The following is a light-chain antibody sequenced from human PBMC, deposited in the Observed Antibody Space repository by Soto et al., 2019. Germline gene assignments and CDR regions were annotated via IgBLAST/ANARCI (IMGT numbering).Light chain of an antibody. J-gene: IGLJ3*02. V-gene: IGLV4-69*01. CDR2: VDGDGRH. CDR1: SAHSTYV. CDR3: QSWGSGIRV. Sequence: QPVLTQSTSASASLGASVKITCTLSSAHSTYVVAWLLQQPEKAPKYLMKVDGDGRHTRGDGIPDRFSGSSSGAERYLTISSLQSEDEAVYYCQSWGSGIRVFGGGTKLTVL.